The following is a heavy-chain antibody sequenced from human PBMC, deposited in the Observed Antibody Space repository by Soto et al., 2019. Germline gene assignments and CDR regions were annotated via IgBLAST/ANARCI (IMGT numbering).Heavy chain of an antibody. J-gene: IGHJ6*02. CDR1: GYSFTSYW. CDR2: IDPSDSYT. CDR3: AIRSGSYDYYYYGMDV. D-gene: IGHD1-26*01. Sequence: PGESLKISCKGSGYSFTSYWISWVRQMPGKGLEWMGRIDPSDSYTNYSPSFQGHVTISADKSISTAYLQWGSLKASDTAMYYCAIRSGSYDYYYYGMDVWGQGTTVTVS. V-gene: IGHV5-10-1*01.